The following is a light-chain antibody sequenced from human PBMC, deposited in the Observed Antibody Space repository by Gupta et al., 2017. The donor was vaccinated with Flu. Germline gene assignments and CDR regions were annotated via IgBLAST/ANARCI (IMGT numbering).Light chain of an antibody. V-gene: IGLV2-14*01. CDR3: GSYTSSSTWV. J-gene: IGLJ3*02. CDR1: SSDVGGYNY. Sequence: QPPLPQPASVSGPLGQPIPFSSTGTSSDVGGYNYVSWYQQHPGKAPKLMIYEVTNRPSGVSNRFSGSKSGNTASLTISGLQAEDEADYFCGSYTSSSTWVFGGGTKLTVL. CDR2: EVT.